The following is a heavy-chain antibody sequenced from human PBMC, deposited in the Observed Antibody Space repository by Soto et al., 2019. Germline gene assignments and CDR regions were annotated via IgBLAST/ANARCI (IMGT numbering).Heavy chain of an antibody. D-gene: IGHD3-22*01. CDR2: INPNSGGT. CDR3: AFLYYDSSGYPLPQAHDVFDI. Sequence: GASVKVSCKASGYTFTGYYMHWVRQAPGQGLEWMGWINPNSGGTNYAQKFQGWVTMTRDTSISTAYMELSRLRFDDTAVYYFAFLYYDSSGYPLPQAHDVFDIGGKGTRVTVSS. J-gene: IGHJ3*02. V-gene: IGHV1-2*04. CDR1: GYTFTGYY.